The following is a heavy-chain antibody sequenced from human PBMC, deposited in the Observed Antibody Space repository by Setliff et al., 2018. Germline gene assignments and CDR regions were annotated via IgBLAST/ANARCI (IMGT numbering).Heavy chain of an antibody. V-gene: IGHV5-51*01. CDR3: ARHPYYDGSGTYLDNNNRWFDP. J-gene: IGHJ5*02. CDR2: IYPGDSIT. CDR1: GYSFSTCW. Sequence: PGESLKISCKGSGYSFSTCWIGWVRQMPGRGLEWMGIIYPGDSITRYSPSFQGQVTISVDKSINTAYLQWSSLRASDTAIYYCARHPYYDGSGTYLDNNNRWFDPWGQGTLVTVSS. D-gene: IGHD3-10*01.